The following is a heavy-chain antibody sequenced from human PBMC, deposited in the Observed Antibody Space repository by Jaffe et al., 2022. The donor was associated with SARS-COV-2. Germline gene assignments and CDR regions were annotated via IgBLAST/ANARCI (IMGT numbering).Heavy chain of an antibody. V-gene: IGHV3-30-3*01. D-gene: IGHD6-13*01. CDR1: GFTFSSYA. CDR2: ISYDGSNK. J-gene: IGHJ6*02. CDR3: ARDFWQYSRPAHGMDV. Sequence: QVQLVESGGGVVQPGRSLRLSCAASGFTFSSYAMHWVRQAPGKGLEWVAVISYDGSNKYYADSVKGRFTISRDNSKNTLYLQMNSLRAEDTAVYYCARDFWQYSRPAHGMDVWGQGTTVTVSS.